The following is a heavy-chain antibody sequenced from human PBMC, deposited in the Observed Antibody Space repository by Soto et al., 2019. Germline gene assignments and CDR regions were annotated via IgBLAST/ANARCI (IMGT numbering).Heavy chain of an antibody. V-gene: IGHV4-39*01. CDR3: ASRRLHRDY. CDR1: GGSISSSSYY. Sequence: PSETLSLTCTVSGGSISSSSYYWGWIRQPPGKGLEWIGSIYYSGSTYYNPSLKSRVTISVDTSKNQFSLKLSSVTAADTAVYYCASRRLHRDYWGQGTLVTVSS. CDR2: IYYSGST. D-gene: IGHD4-4*01. J-gene: IGHJ4*02.